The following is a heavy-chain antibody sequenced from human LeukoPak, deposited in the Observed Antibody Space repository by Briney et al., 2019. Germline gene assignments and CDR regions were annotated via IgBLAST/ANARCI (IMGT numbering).Heavy chain of an antibody. CDR1: GGSFSGYY. V-gene: IGHV4-34*01. Sequence: SETLSLTCAVYGGSFSGYYWSWIRQPPGMGLEWIGEINHSGSTNYNPSLKSRVTISVDTSKKQFSLKLSSVTAADTAVYYCAREGRIQLWPWGQGTLVTVSS. J-gene: IGHJ5*02. CDR3: AREGRIQLWP. D-gene: IGHD5-18*01. CDR2: INHSGST.